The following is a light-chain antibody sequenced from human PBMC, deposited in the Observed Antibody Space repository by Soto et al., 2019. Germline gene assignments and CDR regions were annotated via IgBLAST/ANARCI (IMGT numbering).Light chain of an antibody. V-gene: IGLV2-23*02. J-gene: IGLJ1*01. Sequence: QSVLTQRASVSGSPGQSITISCTGTTSDVGSYDSVSWYQHHPGKAPKLMIYEVNKRPSGVSIRFSGSKSGNTASLTISGLQAEDEADYYCCSYAGTSYVFGAGTKVT. CDR1: TSDVGSYDS. CDR2: EVN. CDR3: CSYAGTSYV.